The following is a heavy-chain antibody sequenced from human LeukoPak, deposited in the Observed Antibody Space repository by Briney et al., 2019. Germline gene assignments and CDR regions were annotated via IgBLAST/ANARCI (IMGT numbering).Heavy chain of an antibody. D-gene: IGHD5-12*01. CDR1: GGSFSGYY. CDR3: ARKVATSPFDY. J-gene: IGHJ4*02. V-gene: IGHV4-34*01. CDR2: INHSGST. Sequence: TSETLSLTCAVYGGSFSGYYWSWIRQPPGKGLEWIGEINHSGSTNYSPSLKSRVTISVDTSKNQFSLKLSSVTAADTAVYYCARKVATSPFDYWGQGTLVTVSS.